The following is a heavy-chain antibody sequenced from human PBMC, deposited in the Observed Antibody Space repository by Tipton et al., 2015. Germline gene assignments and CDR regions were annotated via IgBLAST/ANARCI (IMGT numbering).Heavy chain of an antibody. CDR3: ARWSGTYPEYYIDY. CDR1: GFIFSTYG. D-gene: IGHD1-26*01. CDR2: IRHDGSSK. J-gene: IGHJ4*02. V-gene: IGHV3-33*08. Sequence: SLRLSCAASGFIFSTYGMDWVRQAPGKGLEWVASIRHDGSSKYYTDSVKGRFTISKVDSKNMLYLQMNSLRAEDAAVYYCARWSGTYPEYYIDYWGQGTVVTVSS.